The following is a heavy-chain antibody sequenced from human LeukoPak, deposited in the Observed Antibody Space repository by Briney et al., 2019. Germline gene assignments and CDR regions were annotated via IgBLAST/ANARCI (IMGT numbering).Heavy chain of an antibody. Sequence: PTGGSLRLSFSPSGFTFSTYWMSWVRQPPGKGRGGVGNIKQDAGEEYYVDSVKGRFTISRDNAKNALYLPMNSLRAEDTAVYYCAREWHASFDYWGQGSLVTVSS. V-gene: IGHV3-7*01. CDR3: AREWHASFDY. CDR1: GFTFSTYW. J-gene: IGHJ4*02. D-gene: IGHD5-12*01. CDR2: IKQDAGEE.